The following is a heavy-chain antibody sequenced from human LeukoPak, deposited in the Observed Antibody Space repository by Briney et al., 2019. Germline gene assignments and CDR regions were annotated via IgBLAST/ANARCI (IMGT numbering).Heavy chain of an antibody. D-gene: IGHD3-22*01. CDR1: GYSFTSFY. CDR3: ARGLYFYDSRGLDY. CDR2: ISAYNGNT. Sequence: ASVKVSFKSSGYSFTSFYITWVRQAPGQGLEWMGWISAYNGNTNYAPMLQGRVTMATDTSTTTTYMELRSLRSDDTAVYYCARGLYFYDSRGLDYWGQGTLVIVSS. V-gene: IGHV1-18*01. J-gene: IGHJ4*02.